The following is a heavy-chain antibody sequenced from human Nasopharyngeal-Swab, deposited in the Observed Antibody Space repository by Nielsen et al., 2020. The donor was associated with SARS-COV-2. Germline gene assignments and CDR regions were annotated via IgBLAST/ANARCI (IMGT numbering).Heavy chain of an antibody. Sequence: GESLKISCAAYGFTFDDYAMHWVRQAPGKGLEWVSLISGDGRTTYYVDSVKGRFTISRDNSKNSLYLQMNSLRIEDTALYYCAKDKFGETGYHYGMDVWGQGTTVIVSS. V-gene: IGHV3-43*02. CDR3: AKDKFGETGYHYGMDV. CDR1: GFTFDDYA. D-gene: IGHD3-10*01. CDR2: ISGDGRTT. J-gene: IGHJ6*02.